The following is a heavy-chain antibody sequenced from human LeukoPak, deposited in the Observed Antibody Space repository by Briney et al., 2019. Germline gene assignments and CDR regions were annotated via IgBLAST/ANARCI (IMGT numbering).Heavy chain of an antibody. Sequence: GGSLRLSCAASGFTFSSYWMSWVRQAPGKGLEWVANIKQDGSEKYYVDSVKGRFTISRDNAKNSLYLQMNSLRAEDTAVYYCASSTVEMATILDQDWGQGTLVTVSS. CDR1: GFTFSSYW. V-gene: IGHV3-7*01. D-gene: IGHD5-24*01. CDR2: IKQDGSEK. J-gene: IGHJ4*02. CDR3: ASSTVEMATILDQD.